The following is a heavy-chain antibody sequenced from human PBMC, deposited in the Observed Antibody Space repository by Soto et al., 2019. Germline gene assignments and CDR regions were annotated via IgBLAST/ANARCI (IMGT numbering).Heavy chain of an antibody. D-gene: IGHD3-22*01. CDR1: GDSISSSNW. V-gene: IGHV4-4*02. Sequence: QVQLQESGPGLVRPSGTLSLTCAVSGDSISSSNWWSWVRQPPGKGLEWIGEIYHSGSTNYNPSLKSRVTISVDTSKNQFSLKLSSVTAADTAVYYCAREKGYDSSGYVYYYYGMDVWGQGTTVTVSS. CDR3: AREKGYDSSGYVYYYYGMDV. J-gene: IGHJ6*02. CDR2: IYHSGST.